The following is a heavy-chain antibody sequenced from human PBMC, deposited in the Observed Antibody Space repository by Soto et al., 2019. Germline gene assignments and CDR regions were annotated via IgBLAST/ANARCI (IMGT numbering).Heavy chain of an antibody. CDR2: ISGSGSST. D-gene: IGHD2-2*01. V-gene: IGHV3-23*01. Sequence: EVQLLDSGGDLVQPGGSLRLSCAASGFTFSSYTMNWVRQAPGKGLEWVSAISGSGSSTYYADFAKGRFTISRDNAKNTVNLHMNILNVEATAVYYCSYPPGILVPASAPFDYWGQGTLVTVSS. CDR3: SYPPGILVPASAPFDY. J-gene: IGHJ4*02. CDR1: GFTFSSYT.